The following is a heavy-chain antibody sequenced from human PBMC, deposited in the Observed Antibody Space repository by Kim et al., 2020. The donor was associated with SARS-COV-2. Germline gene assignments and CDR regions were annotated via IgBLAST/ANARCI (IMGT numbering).Heavy chain of an antibody. CDR2: INSDGSRT. J-gene: IGHJ4*02. Sequence: RGSLRLSCAASGFTFSNYWMHWVRQAPGKGLVWVSHINSDGSRTTYADSVKGRFTVSRDNAKNTLYLQMNSLRAEDTAMYYCASRIYTSFDSWGQGTLVTVSS. CDR3: ASRIYTSFDS. CDR1: GFTFSNYW. V-gene: IGHV3-74*01.